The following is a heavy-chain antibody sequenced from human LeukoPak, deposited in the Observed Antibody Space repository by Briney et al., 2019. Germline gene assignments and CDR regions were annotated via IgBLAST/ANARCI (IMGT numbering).Heavy chain of an antibody. J-gene: IGHJ4*02. CDR3: ASNYYDSSGYLWMGY. V-gene: IGHV1-69*13. Sequence: SVTVSFTASGGTFSSYATSWVRQAPGQGLEWMGGIIPIFGTANYAQKFQGRVTITADESTSTAYMELSSLRSEDTAVYYCASNYYDSSGYLWMGYWGQGTLVTVSS. CDR2: IIPIFGTA. CDR1: GGTFSSYA. D-gene: IGHD3-22*01.